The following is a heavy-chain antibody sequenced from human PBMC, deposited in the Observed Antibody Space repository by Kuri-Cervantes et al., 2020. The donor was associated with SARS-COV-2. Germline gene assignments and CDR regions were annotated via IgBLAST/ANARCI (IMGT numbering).Heavy chain of an antibody. V-gene: IGHV3-23*01. D-gene: IGHD5-24*01. J-gene: IGHJ4*02. CDR2: MSGSGAGT. CDR3: AKTSGYNYYFAY. CDR1: GFSFSTNV. Sequence: GESLKISCAASGFSFSTNVMAWVRQAPGKGLEWVSTMSGSGAGTHYADSVKGRFTISRDNSKNMLYLQMYSLRAEDTAVYYCAKTSGYNYYFAYWGQGSLVTVSS.